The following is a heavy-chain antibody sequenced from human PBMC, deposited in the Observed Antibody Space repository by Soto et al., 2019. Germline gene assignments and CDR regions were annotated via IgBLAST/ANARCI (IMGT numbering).Heavy chain of an antibody. CDR2: ISGSGGST. CDR1: GFTFSSYA. V-gene: IGHV3-23*01. D-gene: IGHD2-21*01. Sequence: GGSLRLSCAASGFTFSSYAMSWVRQAPGKGLEWVSAISGSGGSTYYADSVKGRFTISRDNSKNTLYLQMNSLRAEDTAVYYCARGVIADQAEYFQHWGQGTLVTVSS. J-gene: IGHJ1*01. CDR3: ARGVIADQAEYFQH.